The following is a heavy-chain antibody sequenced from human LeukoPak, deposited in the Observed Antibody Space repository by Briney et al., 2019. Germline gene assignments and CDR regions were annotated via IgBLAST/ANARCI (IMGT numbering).Heavy chain of an antibody. CDR3: ARGPSTVATRQDY. CDR2: ISAYNGNT. J-gene: IGHJ4*02. D-gene: IGHD6-6*01. V-gene: IGHV1-18*01. CDR1: GYTFTNYG. Sequence: ASVTVSCTASGYTFTNYGINWVRQATGQGLEWMGWISAYNGNTNFAQKFQGRVTLTTDTSTSTAYMELRSLRSDDTAVYYCARGPSTVATRQDYWGQGTLVTVSS.